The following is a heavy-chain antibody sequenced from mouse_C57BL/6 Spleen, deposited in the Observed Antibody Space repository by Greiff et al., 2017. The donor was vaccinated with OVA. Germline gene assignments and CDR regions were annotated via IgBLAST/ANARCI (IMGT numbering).Heavy chain of an antibody. V-gene: IGHV5-17*01. CDR3: ARNKYGYWYVDV. CDR2: ISSGSSTI. J-gene: IGHJ1*03. Sequence: EVQVVESGGGLVKPGGSLKLSCAASGFTFSDYGMHWVRQAPEKGLEWVAYISSGSSTIYYADTVQGRFTISRDNAKNTLFLQMTSLRSEDTAMYYCARNKYGYWYVDVWGTGTTVTVSS. CDR1: GFTFSDYG. D-gene: IGHD5-1-1*01.